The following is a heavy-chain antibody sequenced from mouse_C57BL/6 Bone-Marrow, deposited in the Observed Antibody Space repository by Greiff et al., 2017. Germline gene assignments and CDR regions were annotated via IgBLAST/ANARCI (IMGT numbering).Heavy chain of an antibody. CDR3: AIGGD. J-gene: IGHJ2*01. CDR1: GYSITSGYY. CDR2: ISYDGSN. Sequence: EVQRVESGPELVKPSQSLYITCSVTGYSITSGYYWNWIRQFPGNKLEWMGYISYDGSNNYNPSLKNRISITRDTSKDQFFLMFNSLTTDDTATYYCAIGGDWGQGTTLTVSS. V-gene: IGHV3-6*01.